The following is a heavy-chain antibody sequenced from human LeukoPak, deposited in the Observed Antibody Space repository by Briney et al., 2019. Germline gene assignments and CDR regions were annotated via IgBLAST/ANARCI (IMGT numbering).Heavy chain of an antibody. CDR1: GFSFSSYN. J-gene: IGHJ6*03. Sequence: GGSLRLSCAASGFSFSSYNMNWVRQAPGKGPEWVSSITSNSSYIYYADSVKGRFTISRDNAKNSLYLQMDSLRVEDTAVYYCARDPYSGSYGPYYYYYMDVWGKGTTVTISS. V-gene: IGHV3-21*06. CDR3: ARDPYSGSYGPYYYYYMDV. CDR2: ITSNSSYI. D-gene: IGHD1-26*01.